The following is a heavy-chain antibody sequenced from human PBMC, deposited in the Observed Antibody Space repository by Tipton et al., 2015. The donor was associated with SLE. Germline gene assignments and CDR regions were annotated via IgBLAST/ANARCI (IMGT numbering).Heavy chain of an antibody. V-gene: IGHV3-30*02. Sequence: SLRLSCAASGFTFSSYGMHWVRQAPGKGLEWVAFIRYDGSNKYYADSVKGRFTISRDNSKNTLYLQMNSLRAEDTAVYYCAKDGRRITMIVVVLLGYFQHWGQGTLVTVSS. CDR1: GFTFSSYG. D-gene: IGHD3-22*01. J-gene: IGHJ1*01. CDR3: AKDGRRITMIVVVLLGYFQH. CDR2: IRYDGSNK.